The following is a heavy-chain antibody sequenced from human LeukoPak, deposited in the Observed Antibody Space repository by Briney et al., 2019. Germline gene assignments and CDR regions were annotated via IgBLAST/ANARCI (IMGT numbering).Heavy chain of an antibody. CDR2: IYTSGST. J-gene: IGHJ4*02. CDR1: GGSISSYY. D-gene: IGHD6-13*01. CDR3: ARLGSSSWYETKSYFDY. Sequence: PSETLSLTCTVSGGSISSYYWSWIRQPAGKGLEWIGRIYTSGSTNYNPSLKSRVTMSVDTSKNQFSLKLSSVTAADTAVYYCARLGSSSWYETKSYFDYWGQGTLVTVSS. V-gene: IGHV4-4*07.